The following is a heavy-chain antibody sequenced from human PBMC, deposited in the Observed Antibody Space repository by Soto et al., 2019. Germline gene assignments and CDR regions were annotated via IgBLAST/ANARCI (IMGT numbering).Heavy chain of an antibody. V-gene: IGHV3-53*01. CDR2: IYSGGTS. CDR1: GFTVNSNY. Sequence: EVQLVEFGGGLIQPGGSLRLSCAASGFTVNSNYMSWVRQAPGKGLEWVSVIYSGGTSYYADSVKGRFTISRDNSKHTLYLQMHSLRAEETAVYYCARGGACAFGDAFDIWGQGTMVTVSS. CDR3: ARGGACAFGDAFDI. D-gene: IGHD3-16*01. J-gene: IGHJ3*02.